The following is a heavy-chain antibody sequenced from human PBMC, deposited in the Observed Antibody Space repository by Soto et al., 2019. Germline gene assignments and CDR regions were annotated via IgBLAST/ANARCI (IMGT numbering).Heavy chain of an antibody. D-gene: IGHD6-19*01. Sequence: SETLSLTCTVSGGSISGGGYYWGWIRQHPGKGLEWIWYIYYSGSTNYNPSLKSRVTISVDTSKNQFSLKLSSVTAADTAVYYCARGGWKLFDYWGQGTLVTVSS. CDR3: ARGGWKLFDY. CDR2: IYYSGST. V-gene: IGHV4-61*08. J-gene: IGHJ4*02. CDR1: GGSISGGGYY.